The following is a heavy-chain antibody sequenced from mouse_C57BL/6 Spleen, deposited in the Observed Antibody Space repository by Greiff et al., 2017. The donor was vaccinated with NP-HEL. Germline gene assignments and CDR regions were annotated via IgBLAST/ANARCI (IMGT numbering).Heavy chain of an antibody. CDR1: GYAFSSYW. V-gene: IGHV1-80*01. CDR3: ARSALLLRYGYFDV. Sequence: VQLQQSGAELVKPGASVKISCKASGYAFSSYWMNWVKQRPGKGLEWIGQIYPGDGDTNYNGKFKGKATLTADKSSSTAYMQLSSLTSEDSAVYVCARSALLLRYGYFDVWGTGTTVTVSS. J-gene: IGHJ1*03. CDR2: IYPGDGDT. D-gene: IGHD1-1*01.